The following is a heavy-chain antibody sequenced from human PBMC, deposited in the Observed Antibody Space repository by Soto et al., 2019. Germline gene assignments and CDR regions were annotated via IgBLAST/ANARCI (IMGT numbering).Heavy chain of an antibody. J-gene: IGHJ6*02. V-gene: IGHV5-51*01. Sequence: GQSLNLSCTGSGYSFISDLIGCVLQMPGKGLEWMGIIYPGDSDTRYSPSFQGQVTISVDNSITTAYLQWSSLKASDTAMYYCAKLEGSGSYSMDVWGQGTTVTVSS. CDR2: IYPGDSDT. CDR3: AKLEGSGSYSMDV. CDR1: GYSFISDL. D-gene: IGHD3-10*01.